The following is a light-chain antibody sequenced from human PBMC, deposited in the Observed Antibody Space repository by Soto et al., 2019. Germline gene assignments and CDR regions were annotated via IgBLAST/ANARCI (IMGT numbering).Light chain of an antibody. CDR1: QSISSY. CDR2: AAS. J-gene: IGKJ3*01. Sequence: DIQMTQSPSSLAASVGDIVTITCRSSQSISSYLNWYQQKPGKAPKLLIYAASSLQSGVPSRFSGSGSGTDSTLNISSLQSENFVTYYYPQSYSTFFITFGPGNKVDIK. CDR3: PQSYSTFFIT. V-gene: IGKV1-39*01.